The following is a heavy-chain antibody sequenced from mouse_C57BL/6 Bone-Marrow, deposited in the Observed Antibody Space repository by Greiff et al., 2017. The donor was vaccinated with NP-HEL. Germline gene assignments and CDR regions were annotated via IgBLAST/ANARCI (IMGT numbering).Heavy chain of an antibody. V-gene: IGHV1-55*01. J-gene: IGHJ1*03. CDR3: ARQLTGTGDFDG. Sequence: QVQLQQPGAELVKPGASVKMSCKASGYTFTSYWITWVKQRPGQGLEWIGDIYPGSGSTNYNEKFKSKATLTVDTSSSTAYMQLSSLTSEDSAVYYCARQLTGTGDFDGWGTGTTVTVAS. D-gene: IGHD4-1*01. CDR1: GYTFTSYW. CDR2: IYPGSGST.